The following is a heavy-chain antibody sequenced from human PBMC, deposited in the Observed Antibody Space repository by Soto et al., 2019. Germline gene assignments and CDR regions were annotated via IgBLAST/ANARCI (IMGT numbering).Heavy chain of an antibody. CDR1: GGSISSYY. D-gene: IGHD6-19*01. V-gene: IGHV4-59*01. Sequence: SETLALTCTVSGGSISSYYWSWIRQPPGKGLEWIGYIYYSGSTNYNPSLKIRVTISVDTSKNQFSLKLSSVTAADTAVYYCARGIAVAGTDFDYWGQGTLVTVSS. CDR2: IYYSGST. J-gene: IGHJ4*02. CDR3: ARGIAVAGTDFDY.